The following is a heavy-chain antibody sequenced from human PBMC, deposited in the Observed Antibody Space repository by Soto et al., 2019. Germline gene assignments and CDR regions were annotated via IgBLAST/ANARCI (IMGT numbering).Heavy chain of an antibody. V-gene: IGHV4-39*01. CDR3: ARHRIAVPDY. Sequence: SETLSLSCTVSGGSISSSSYYWGWIRQPPGKGLEWIGSIYYSGSTYYNPSLKSRVTISVDTSKNQFSLKLSSVTAADTAVYYCARHRIAVPDYWGQGTLVTVSS. J-gene: IGHJ4*02. CDR1: GGSISSSSYY. CDR2: IYYSGST. D-gene: IGHD6-19*01.